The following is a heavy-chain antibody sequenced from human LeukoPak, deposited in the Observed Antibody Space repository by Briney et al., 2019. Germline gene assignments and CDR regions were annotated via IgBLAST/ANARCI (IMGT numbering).Heavy chain of an antibody. CDR3: ARSLVVATYYFDY. CDR2: IYYSGST. J-gene: IGHJ4*02. V-gene: IGHV4-31*03. Sequence: PSETLSLTCTVSGGSISSGGYYWSWMRQHPGKGLEWIGYIYYSGSTYYNPSLKSRVTISVDTSKNQFSLKLSSVTAADTAVYYCARSLVVATYYFDYWGQGTLVTVSS. CDR1: GGSISSGGYY. D-gene: IGHD3-22*01.